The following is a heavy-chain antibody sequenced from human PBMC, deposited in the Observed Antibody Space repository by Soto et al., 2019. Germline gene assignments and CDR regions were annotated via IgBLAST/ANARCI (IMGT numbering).Heavy chain of an antibody. CDR1: GFTFSNYW. CDR2: INGGGRTT. V-gene: IGHV3-74*03. CDR3: ARAPHYGGNSGPEDS. D-gene: IGHD2-21*01. Sequence: EVELVESGGGVAQPGGSLRLSCAVSGFTFSNYWMHWVRQAPGGGLEWVSGINGGGRTTTYAESVKGRFTISRENAKNTMSLQMASLRDADTAVYFCARAPHYGGNSGPEDSWGQGTLVTV. J-gene: IGHJ4*02.